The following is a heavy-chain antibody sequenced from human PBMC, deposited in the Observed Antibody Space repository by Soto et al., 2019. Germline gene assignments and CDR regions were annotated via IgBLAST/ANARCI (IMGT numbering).Heavy chain of an antibody. V-gene: IGHV2-26*01. CDR3: VSPNDDYYYYYYAMDV. CDR1: GFSLTTGRMG. Sequence: SGPTLVNPTETLTLTCNVSGFSLTTGRMGVSWIRQPPGKALEWLAHIFSDAERSYSTSLQGRLTISTDGSGSQVVLIMTNMGPAETGTYFCVSPNDDYYYYYYAMDVWGQGTTVTVSS. CDR2: IFSDAER. D-gene: IGHD2-21*02. J-gene: IGHJ6*02.